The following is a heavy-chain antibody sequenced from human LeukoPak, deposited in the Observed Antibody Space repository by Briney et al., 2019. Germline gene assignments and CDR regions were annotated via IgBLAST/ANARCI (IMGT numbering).Heavy chain of an antibody. D-gene: IGHD5-24*01. CDR2: ISSSSTI. CDR1: GFTFSSYS. J-gene: IGHJ5*02. CDR3: ARAATGGEWFDP. Sequence: GGSLRLSCAASGFTFSSYSMNWVRQAPGKGLEWVSYISSSSTIYYADSVKGRFTISRDNAKNSLYLQMNSLRAEDTAVYYCARAATGGEWFDPWGQGTLVTVSS. V-gene: IGHV3-48*04.